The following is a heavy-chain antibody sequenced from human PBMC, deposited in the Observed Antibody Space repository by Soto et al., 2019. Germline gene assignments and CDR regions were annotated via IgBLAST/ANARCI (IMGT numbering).Heavy chain of an antibody. V-gene: IGHV3-23*01. CDR1: GFTFSSYA. CDR3: AKDVLRGVFWTTVFDY. Sequence: GGSLRLSCAASGFTFSSYAMSWVRQAPGKGLEWVSAISGSGGSTYYADSVKGRFTISRDNSKNTLYLQMNSLRAEDTAVYYCAKDVLRGVFWTTVFDYWGQGTLVTVSS. D-gene: IGHD3-10*01. J-gene: IGHJ4*02. CDR2: ISGSGGST.